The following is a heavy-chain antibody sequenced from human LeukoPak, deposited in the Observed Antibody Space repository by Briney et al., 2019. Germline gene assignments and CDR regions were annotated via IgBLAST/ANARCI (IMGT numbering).Heavy chain of an antibody. Sequence: PSETLSLTCAVYGGSFSGYYWSWIRQPPGKGLEWIGEINHSGSTNYSPSLKSRVTISVDTSKNQFSLKLSSVTAADTAVYYCARGKWLVRYFDYWGQGTLVTVSS. V-gene: IGHV4-34*01. CDR3: ARGKWLVRYFDY. J-gene: IGHJ4*02. CDR2: INHSGST. CDR1: GGSFSGYY. D-gene: IGHD6-19*01.